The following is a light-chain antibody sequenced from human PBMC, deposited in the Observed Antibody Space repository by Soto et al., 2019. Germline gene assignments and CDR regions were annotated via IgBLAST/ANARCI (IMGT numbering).Light chain of an antibody. CDR3: QQSYSTPMWT. CDR1: QSISSY. V-gene: IGKV1-39*01. CDR2: AAS. Sequence: DIQMTQSPSSLSASVGDRVTITCRASQSISSYLNWYQQKPGKAPKLLIYAASSLQSGVPSRFSGSGSGTDFTLTISSLQPEDFATYYCQQSYSTPMWTCGQETKVDIK. J-gene: IGKJ1*01.